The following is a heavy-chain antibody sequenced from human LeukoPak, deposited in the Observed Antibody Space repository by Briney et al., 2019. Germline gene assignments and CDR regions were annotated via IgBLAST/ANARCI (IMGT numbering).Heavy chain of an antibody. V-gene: IGHV3-53*01. D-gene: IGHD3-10*01. CDR1: GFTVSSNY. CDR2: IYSGGST. CDR3: ARARSGRYGIDV. Sequence: PGGSLRLSCAASGFTVSSNYMSWVRKAPGKGREWVSVIYSGGSTYYADSVKGRFTISRDNSKNTLYLQMNSLSAEDTAVYYCARARSGRYGIDVWGKGTTVTVSS. J-gene: IGHJ6*04.